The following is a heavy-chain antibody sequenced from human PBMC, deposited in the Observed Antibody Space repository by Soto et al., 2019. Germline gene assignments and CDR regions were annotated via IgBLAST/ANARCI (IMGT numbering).Heavy chain of an antibody. CDR2: ISFDGDNK. D-gene: IGHD6-13*01. CDR3: ANHYSSTWYPYYFDY. V-gene: IGHV3-30*18. J-gene: IGHJ4*02. Sequence: GSLRLSCAASGFTFSRFVMHWVRQAPGKGLEWVAVISFDGDNKYYADSVKGRFTISRDNSKNTLFLQMNSLRADDTAVYYCANHYSSTWYPYYFDYWGQGTLVTVSS. CDR1: GFTFSRFV.